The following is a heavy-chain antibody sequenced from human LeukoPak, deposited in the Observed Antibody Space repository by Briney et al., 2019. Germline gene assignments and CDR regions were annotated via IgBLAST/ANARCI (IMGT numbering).Heavy chain of an antibody. V-gene: IGHV3-23*01. CDR3: ATVRQGTTRDFEY. D-gene: IGHD1-7*01. J-gene: IGHJ4*02. CDR1: GFTFSSYA. Sequence: PGGSLRLSCAASGFTFSSYAMSWVRQAPGKGLEWVSAISGSGGSIYYADSVKGRFTISRDNSKNTLYLQMNSLRAEDTAVYFCATVRQGTTRDFEYWGQGTLVTVSS. CDR2: ISGSGGSI.